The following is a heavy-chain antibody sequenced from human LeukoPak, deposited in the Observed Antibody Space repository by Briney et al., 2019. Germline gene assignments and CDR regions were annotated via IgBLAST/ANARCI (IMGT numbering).Heavy chain of an antibody. CDR1: GYTFTGYY. J-gene: IGHJ4*02. D-gene: IGHD3-3*01. Sequence: GASVKVSCKASGYTFTGYYMHWVRQAPGQGLEWMGWINLNSGGTNYAQKFQGRVTMTRDTSISTAYMELSRLRSDDTAVYYCARGAITIFGVDPFDYWGQGTLVTVSS. CDR3: ARGAITIFGVDPFDY. V-gene: IGHV1-2*02. CDR2: INLNSGGT.